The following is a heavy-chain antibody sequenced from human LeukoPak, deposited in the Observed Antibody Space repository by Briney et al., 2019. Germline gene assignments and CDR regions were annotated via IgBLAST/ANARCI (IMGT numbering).Heavy chain of an antibody. J-gene: IGHJ4*01. D-gene: IGHD6-13*01. CDR2: IRQDGSEK. Sequence: GGSLRLSCEVSGFTFTDYWMNWVRQAPGKGPEWVASIRQDGSEKTYVDSVKGRFTISRDNTKNSLSLQLNGLRAEDTAVYYCARDGTAAGLYFDSWGQGTLVTVSS. CDR1: GFTFTDYW. CDR3: ARDGTAAGLYFDS. V-gene: IGHV3-7*01.